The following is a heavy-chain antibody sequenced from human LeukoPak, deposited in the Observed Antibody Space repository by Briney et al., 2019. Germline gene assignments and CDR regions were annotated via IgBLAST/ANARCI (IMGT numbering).Heavy chain of an antibody. V-gene: IGHV3-30*02. D-gene: IGHD6-13*01. J-gene: IGHJ3*02. CDR1: GFIFISYG. CDR3: AKDHHSSSWYLGAFDI. Sequence: GGSRRLSCAASGFIFISYGMHWVLQATGKGLEWVAFIRYDGSNKYYADSVKGRFTISRDNSKNTLYLQMNSLRAEDTAVYYCAKDHHSSSWYLGAFDIWGQGTMVTVSS. CDR2: IRYDGSNK.